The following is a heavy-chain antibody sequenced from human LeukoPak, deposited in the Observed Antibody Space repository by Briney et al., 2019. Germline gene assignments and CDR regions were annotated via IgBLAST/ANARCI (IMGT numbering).Heavy chain of an antibody. CDR1: GFTFSSYA. D-gene: IGHD6-6*01. Sequence: GSLRLSCAASGFTFSSYAMHWVRQAPGKGLEWVAVISYDGSNKYYADSVKGRFTISRDNSKNTLYLQMNSLRAEDTAVYYCARVGYSSSWGVDYWGQGTLVTVSS. CDR2: ISYDGSNK. J-gene: IGHJ4*02. V-gene: IGHV3-30*04. CDR3: ARVGYSSSWGVDY.